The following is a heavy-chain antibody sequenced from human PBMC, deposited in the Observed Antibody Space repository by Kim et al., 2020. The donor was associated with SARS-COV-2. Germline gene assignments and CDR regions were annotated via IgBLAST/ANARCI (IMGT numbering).Heavy chain of an antibody. CDR3: ARDRGPYCSSTSCGIVHY. V-gene: IGHV3-30-3*01. Sequence: GGSLRLSCAASGFTFSSYAMHWVRQAPGKGLEWVAVISYDGSNKYYADSVKGRFTISRDNSKNTLYLQMNSLRAEDTAVYYCARDRGPYCSSTSCGIVHYWGQGTLVTVSS. CDR1: GFTFSSYA. CDR2: ISYDGSNK. J-gene: IGHJ4*02. D-gene: IGHD2-2*01.